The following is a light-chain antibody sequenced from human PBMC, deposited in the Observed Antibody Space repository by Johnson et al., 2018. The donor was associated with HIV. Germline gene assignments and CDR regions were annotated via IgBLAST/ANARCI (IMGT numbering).Light chain of an antibody. CDR1: SSNIGNNY. V-gene: IGLV1-51*01. CDR3: GTWDSSLNSKV. Sequence: QSVLTQPPSVSVAPGQKVTISCSGSSSNIGNNYVSWYQQLPGTAPKLLIYDNNKRPSGIPDRFSGSKSATSATLGITGLQTGDEADYYCGTWDSSLNSKVFGTGTKVSVL. CDR2: DNN. J-gene: IGLJ1*01.